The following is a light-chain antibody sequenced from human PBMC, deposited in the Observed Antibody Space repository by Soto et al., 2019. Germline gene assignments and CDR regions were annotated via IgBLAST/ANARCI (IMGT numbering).Light chain of an antibody. J-gene: IGLJ1*01. CDR2: DND. V-gene: IGLV1-44*01. CDR1: SSNIGSNT. CDR3: ATWDDSRNGYV. Sequence: YVHTQQPSSSGTPGQRVTISASGSSSNIGSNTVSWYQQVPGTAPKLLIYDNDERPSGVPGRFSGSKSGTSASLAISGLQSEDEADYYCATWDDSRNGYVFGPGTKVTVL.